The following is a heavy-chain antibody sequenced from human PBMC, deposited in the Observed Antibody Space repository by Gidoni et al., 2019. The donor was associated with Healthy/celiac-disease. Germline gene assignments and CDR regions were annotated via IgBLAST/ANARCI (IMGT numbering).Heavy chain of an antibody. J-gene: IGHJ4*02. CDR2: ISSSSSYI. Sequence: EVQLVESGGGLVKPGGSLRLSCAASGFTFSSYSMNWVRQAPGKGLEWVSSISSSSSYIYYADSVKGRFTISRDNAKNSLYLQMNSLRAEDTAVYYCARDGGWYYDFPFDYWGQGTLVTVSS. CDR1: GFTFSSYS. V-gene: IGHV3-21*01. CDR3: ARDGGWYYDFPFDY. D-gene: IGHD3-3*01.